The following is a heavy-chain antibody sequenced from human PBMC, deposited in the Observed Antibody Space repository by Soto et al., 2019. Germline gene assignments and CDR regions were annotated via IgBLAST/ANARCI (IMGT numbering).Heavy chain of an antibody. V-gene: IGHV3-33*01. J-gene: IGHJ4*02. Sequence: GGSLRLSCTASGFSFSSYAMHWVRQAPGKGLEWVAIIWYDGSEKYYADSVKGRFTISRDNSKNTLYLQMNSLRAEDTAVYYCARGSSSSGWDSWGQRTPVTVSS. CDR2: IWYDGSEK. CDR3: ARGSSSSGWDS. D-gene: IGHD2-2*01. CDR1: GFSFSSYA.